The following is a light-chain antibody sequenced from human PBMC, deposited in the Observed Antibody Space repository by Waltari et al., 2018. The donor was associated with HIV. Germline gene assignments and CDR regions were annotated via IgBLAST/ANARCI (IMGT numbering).Light chain of an antibody. CDR3: VAWEDSLRGVL. J-gene: IGLJ2*01. CDR2: RNN. V-gene: IGLV1-47*01. Sequence: SVLTQPPSASGTPGQRVTISCSGSTSNIGSNDVFWYQHLPGAAPKLLNHRNNQRPSGVPDRFSGSTSGTSPFLAISGRRSEDEADYYCVAWEDSLRGVLFGGGTKVAVL. CDR1: TSNIGSND.